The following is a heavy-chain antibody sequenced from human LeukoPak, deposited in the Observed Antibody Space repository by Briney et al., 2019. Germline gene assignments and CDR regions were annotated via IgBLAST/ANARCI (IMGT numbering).Heavy chain of an antibody. CDR1: GGSFSGYY. V-gene: IGHV4-34*01. CDR2: INHSGST. CDR3: ARTTVRFSSYYFDY. Sequence: PSETLSLTCAVYGGSFSGYYWSWIRQPPGKGLEWIGEINHSGSTNHNPSLKSRVTISVDTSKNQFSLKLSSVTAADTAVYYCARTTVRFSSYYFDYWGQGTLVTVSS. D-gene: IGHD4-17*01. J-gene: IGHJ4*02.